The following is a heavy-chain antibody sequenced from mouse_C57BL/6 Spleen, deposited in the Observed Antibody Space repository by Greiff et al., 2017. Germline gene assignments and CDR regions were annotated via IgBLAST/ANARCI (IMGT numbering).Heavy chain of an antibody. J-gene: IGHJ2*01. CDR2: IYPRSGNT. Sequence: VQLQQSGAELARPGASVKLSCTASGYTFTRYGISWVKQRPGPGLEWIGAIYPRSGNTYYHEKFKGKATLPADQSSSTAYMELRSLTAYDAAVYFCVITTVVGSFDYWGQGTTLTVSS. CDR1: GYTFTRYG. V-gene: IGHV1-81*01. CDR3: VITTVVGSFDY. D-gene: IGHD1-1*01.